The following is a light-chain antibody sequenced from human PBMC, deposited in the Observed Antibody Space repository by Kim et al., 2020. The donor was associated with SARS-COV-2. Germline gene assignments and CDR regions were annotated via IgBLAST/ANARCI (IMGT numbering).Light chain of an antibody. Sequence: QSVLTQPPSASGTPGQRVTLSCSGSSSNIGTNYVSWYQQLPGTAPKLLIYRNNQRPSGAPDRFSGSKSGTSASLAISGLRSDDEADYYCAAWDDSLSGGVFGTGTKVTVL. CDR3: AAWDDSLSGGV. V-gene: IGLV1-47*01. J-gene: IGLJ1*01. CDR1: SSNIGTNY. CDR2: RNN.